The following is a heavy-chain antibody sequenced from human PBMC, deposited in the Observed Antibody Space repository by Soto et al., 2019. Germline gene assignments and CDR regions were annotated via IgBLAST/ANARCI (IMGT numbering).Heavy chain of an antibody. CDR2: IYYRGST. CDR3: AASCVGCGGFHYYGMDV. Sequence: QVQLQESGPGLVKPSQTLSLTCTVSGGSISSGGYYWSWIRQHPGKGLEWIGYIYYRGSTYYNPSLKSRVTISVDTSKNQFSLKLSSVTAADTAVYYCAASCVGCGGFHYYGMDVWGQGTTVTVSS. D-gene: IGHD2-21*01. CDR1: GGSISSGGYY. V-gene: IGHV4-31*03. J-gene: IGHJ6*02.